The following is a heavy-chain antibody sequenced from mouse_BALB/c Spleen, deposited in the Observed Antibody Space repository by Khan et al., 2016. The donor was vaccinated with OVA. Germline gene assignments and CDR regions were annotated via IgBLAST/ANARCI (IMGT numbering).Heavy chain of an antibody. V-gene: IGHV9-2-1*01. J-gene: IGHJ3*01. D-gene: IGHD2-4*01. CDR3: GRRRDYVLAY. CDR2: INTETGEP. CDR1: GYTFTDYS. Sequence: QIQLVQSGPELKKPGETVKISCKASGYTFTDYSMHWVKQAPGKGLKWMGWINTETGEPTYADDFKGRFAFSLETSASTAYLQINNLKNEDTATYFCGRRRDYVLAYWGQGTLVTVSA.